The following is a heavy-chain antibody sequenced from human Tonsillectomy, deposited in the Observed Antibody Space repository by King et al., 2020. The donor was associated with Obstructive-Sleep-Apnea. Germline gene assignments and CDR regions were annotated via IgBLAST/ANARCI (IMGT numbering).Heavy chain of an antibody. Sequence: VQLVESGGRVVQPGRSLRLSCAASGFTLSNNAMHWVRQAPGKGLEWVAVISYDGSNKYYADSVKGRFTISRDISKNTLNLQMHSLRAEDTAVYYCARESTITDYYYGMDVWGQGTTVTVSS. J-gene: IGHJ6*02. CDR3: ARESTITDYYYGMDV. CDR2: ISYDGSNK. D-gene: IGHD1-14*01. CDR1: GFTLSNNA. V-gene: IGHV3-30*04.